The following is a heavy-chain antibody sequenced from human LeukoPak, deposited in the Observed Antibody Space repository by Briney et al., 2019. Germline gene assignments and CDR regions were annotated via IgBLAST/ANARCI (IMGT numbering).Heavy chain of an antibody. V-gene: IGHV3-30*02. J-gene: IGHJ6*03. Sequence: PGGSLRLSCVASGFTFRNYGMHWVRQAPGKGLEWVAFIRYDGSIEYYADSVKGRFTISRDNAKNSLYLQMNSLRAEDTAVYYCAREVSDWPSYYYYYMDVWGKGTTVTVSS. D-gene: IGHD3/OR15-3a*01. CDR1: GFTFRNYG. CDR2: IRYDGSIE. CDR3: AREVSDWPSYYYYYMDV.